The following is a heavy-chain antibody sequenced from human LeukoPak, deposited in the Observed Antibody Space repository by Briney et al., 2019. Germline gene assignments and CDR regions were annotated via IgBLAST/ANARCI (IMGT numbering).Heavy chain of an antibody. Sequence: SETLSLTCTVSGGSISSYYWSWIRQPPGKGLEWIGYIYYSGSTNYNPSLKSRVTISVDTSKSQFSLKLSSVTAADTAVYYCARRGPRQQPYYMDVWGKGTTVTVSS. D-gene: IGHD6-13*01. CDR3: ARRGPRQQPYYMDV. V-gene: IGHV4-59*08. CDR1: GGSISSYY. CDR2: IYYSGST. J-gene: IGHJ6*03.